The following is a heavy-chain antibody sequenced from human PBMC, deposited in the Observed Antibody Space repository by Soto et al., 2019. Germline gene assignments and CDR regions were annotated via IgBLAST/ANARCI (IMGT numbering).Heavy chain of an antibody. D-gene: IGHD3-22*01. CDR2: ISGSGGST. Sequence: GGSLRLSCAASGFTFSSYAMSWVRQAPGKGLEWVSAISGSGGSTYYADSVKGRFTISRDNSKNTLYLQMNSLRAEDTAVYYCAKDPYSPDYYDSSGYQYSFDYWGQGTLST. J-gene: IGHJ4*02. V-gene: IGHV3-23*01. CDR3: AKDPYSPDYYDSSGYQYSFDY. CDR1: GFTFSSYA.